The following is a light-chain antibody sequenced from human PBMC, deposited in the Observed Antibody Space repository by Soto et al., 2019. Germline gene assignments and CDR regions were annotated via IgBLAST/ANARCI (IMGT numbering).Light chain of an antibody. CDR1: QNIFTW. J-gene: IGKJ1*01. Sequence: DIQMTQAPSTLAASVGDRVTITCRASQNIFTWLSWYQQKPGKAPNLLIYKASSLESGVPSRFAGSGSGTEFTLTISNLQPDDFETYFCQQYNSLWTFGQGTNVEIK. CDR3: QQYNSLWT. CDR2: KAS. V-gene: IGKV1-5*03.